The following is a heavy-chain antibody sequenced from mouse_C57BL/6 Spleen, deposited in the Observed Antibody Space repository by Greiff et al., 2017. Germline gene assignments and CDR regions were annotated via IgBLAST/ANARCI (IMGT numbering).Heavy chain of an antibody. Sequence: DVMLVESGGGLVKPGGSLKLSCAASGFTFSDYGMHWVRQAPETGLEWVAYISSGSSTISYADTVKGRFTISRDNAKNTLFLQMTMLRSEETAMYYCARRTGTRVFDYGGQGTTLTVSS. CDR3: ARRTGTRVFDY. V-gene: IGHV5-17*01. D-gene: IGHD4-1*01. CDR1: GFTFSDYG. CDR2: ISSGSSTI. J-gene: IGHJ2*01.